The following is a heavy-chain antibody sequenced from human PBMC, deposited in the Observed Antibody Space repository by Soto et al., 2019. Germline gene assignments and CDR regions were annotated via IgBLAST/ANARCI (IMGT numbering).Heavy chain of an antibody. Sequence: GESRKISCKGSGYSFTSYWIGWVRQMPWKGLEWMGIIYPGDSDTRYSPSFQGQVTISADKSISTAYLQWSSLKASDTAMYYCARQEWLDTDYYYGMDVWGQGTTVTVSS. CDR2: IYPGDSDT. J-gene: IGHJ6*02. D-gene: IGHD6-19*01. V-gene: IGHV5-51*01. CDR1: GYSFTSYW. CDR3: ARQEWLDTDYYYGMDV.